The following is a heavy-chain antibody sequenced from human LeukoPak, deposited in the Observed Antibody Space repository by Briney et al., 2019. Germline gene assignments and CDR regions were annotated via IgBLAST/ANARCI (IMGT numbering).Heavy chain of an antibody. D-gene: IGHD6-13*01. CDR3: ARVYTSTWPYYYYYYGMDV. Sequence: ESLKISFKGSGYSFTKYWIGWVRQMPGKGPEWMGVIYSGDFDTIYCPSFQVQVTISADHSISPAYLQWSSLRASDTAIYYCARVYTSTWPYYYYYYGMDVWGQGTTVAVSS. V-gene: IGHV5-51*01. J-gene: IGHJ6*02. CDR1: GYSFTKYW. CDR2: IYSGDFDT.